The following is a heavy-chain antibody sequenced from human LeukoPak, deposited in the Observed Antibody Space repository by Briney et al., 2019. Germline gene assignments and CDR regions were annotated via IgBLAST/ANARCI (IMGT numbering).Heavy chain of an antibody. CDR3: AKVASYGDYVLG. J-gene: IGHJ4*02. D-gene: IGHD4-17*01. CDR2: IRYDGSNK. Sequence: GGSLRLSCAASGFTFSSYGMRWVRQAPGKGLEWVAFIRYDGSNKYYADSVKGRFTISRDNSKNTLYLQMNSLRAEDTAVYYCAKVASYGDYVLGWGQGTLVTVSS. CDR1: GFTFSSYG. V-gene: IGHV3-30*02.